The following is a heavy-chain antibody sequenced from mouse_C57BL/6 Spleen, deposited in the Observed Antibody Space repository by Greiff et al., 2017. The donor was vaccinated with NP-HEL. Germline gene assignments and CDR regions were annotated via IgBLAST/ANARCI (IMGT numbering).Heavy chain of an antibody. CDR2: ISSGSSTI. J-gene: IGHJ4*01. Sequence: EVKLVESGGGLVKPGGSLKLSCAASGFTFSDYGMHWVRQAPEKGLEWVAYISSGSSTIYYADTVKGRFTISRDNATNTLFLQMTSLRSEDTAMYYCARRWSDYYAMDYWGQGTSVTVSS. V-gene: IGHV5-17*01. CDR3: ARRWSDYYAMDY. CDR1: GFTFSDYG.